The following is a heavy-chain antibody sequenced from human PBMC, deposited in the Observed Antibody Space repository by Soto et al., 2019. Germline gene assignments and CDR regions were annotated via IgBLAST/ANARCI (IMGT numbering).Heavy chain of an antibody. V-gene: IGHV3-7*05. CDR3: ARGGQHFRNPLWDNYYYGMDV. CDR1: GFTFSNYW. CDR2: INQEGSEK. J-gene: IGHJ6*02. D-gene: IGHD3-16*01. Sequence: EAQLVESGGGSVQPEGSLRLSCTASGFTFSNYWMSWVRQAPGKGLEWVANINQEGSEKDYVDSVKGRFTISRDYAKNSLFLQMNRLRAEDTAVYYCARGGQHFRNPLWDNYYYGMDVWGQGTTVTVSS.